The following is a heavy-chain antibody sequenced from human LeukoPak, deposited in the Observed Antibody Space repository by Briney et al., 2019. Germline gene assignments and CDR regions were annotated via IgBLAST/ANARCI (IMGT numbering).Heavy chain of an antibody. J-gene: IGHJ4*02. CDR3: ARDATGVAYGDYADY. D-gene: IGHD4-17*01. V-gene: IGHV1-2*02. CDR2: VNPNSGGT. CDR1: GYTFTGYY. Sequence: ASVKVSCKASGYTFTGYYMHWVRQAPGLGLEWMGWVNPNSGGTNYAQKFQGRVTITRDTSISTAYMELSRLNSDDTAVYYCARDATGVAYGDYADYWGQGTLVTVSS.